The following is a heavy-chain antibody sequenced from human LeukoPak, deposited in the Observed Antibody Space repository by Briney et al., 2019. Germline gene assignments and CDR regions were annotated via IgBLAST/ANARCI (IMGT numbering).Heavy chain of an antibody. D-gene: IGHD2-2*01. V-gene: IGHV1-8*01. Sequence: ASVKVSCKASGYTFTSYDIHWVRQATGQGLEWMEWMNPNSGNTGYALKFRGRVTMTGDTSISTAYMELSSLISEDTAVYYCARAIRNQLLSDHWGPGTLVTVSS. J-gene: IGHJ4*02. CDR1: GYTFTSYD. CDR2: MNPNSGNT. CDR3: ARAIRNQLLSDH.